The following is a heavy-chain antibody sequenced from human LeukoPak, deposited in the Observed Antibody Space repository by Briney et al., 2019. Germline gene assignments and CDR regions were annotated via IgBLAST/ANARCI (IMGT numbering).Heavy chain of an antibody. Sequence: GGSLRLSCAASGFTFFSYEMCWGRQTPGGGRGWVSYISSSGSTIYYADAVKGRFTISRDNAKNSLYLQMNSLRAEDTAVYYCAELGVTMIGGVWGKGTTVTISS. D-gene: IGHD3-10*02. CDR2: ISSSGSTI. CDR1: GFTFFSYE. V-gene: IGHV3-48*03. J-gene: IGHJ6*04. CDR3: AELGVTMIGGV.